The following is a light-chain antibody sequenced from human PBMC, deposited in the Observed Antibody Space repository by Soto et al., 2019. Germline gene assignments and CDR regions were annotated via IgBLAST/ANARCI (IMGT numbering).Light chain of an antibody. V-gene: IGKV3-11*01. CDR1: QSLGYY. CDR2: DTS. Sequence: EIVLTQSPATLSLSPGERATLSCRASQSLGYYLAWFQQKHGQAPRLLIYDTSNRASGIPARFSGSGSGTDFTLTISSLDPEDFAVYYCLQRREWPLTFGGGTKVEIK. CDR3: LQRREWPLT. J-gene: IGKJ4*01.